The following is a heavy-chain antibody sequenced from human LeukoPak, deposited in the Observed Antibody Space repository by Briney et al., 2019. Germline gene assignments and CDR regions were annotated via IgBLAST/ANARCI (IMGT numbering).Heavy chain of an antibody. CDR2: VYPAGSII. CDR3: ARRIHSDTWFDP. J-gene: IGHJ5*02. CDR1: EYDFANYW. V-gene: IGHV5-51*01. Sequence: GESLRISCKASEYDFANYWIGWVRQMPGKGLEWMGIVYPAGSIIHYSPSFQGQVTISVDRSISTAYLQWTSLRASDSAMYFCARRIHSDTWFDPWGQGTLVTVSS. D-gene: IGHD5-18*01.